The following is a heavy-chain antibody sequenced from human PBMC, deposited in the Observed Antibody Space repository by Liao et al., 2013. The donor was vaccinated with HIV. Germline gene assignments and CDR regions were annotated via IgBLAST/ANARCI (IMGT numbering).Heavy chain of an antibody. CDR2: IYTGMSTTGTT. Sequence: QVRLQESGPGLVKPSQTLSLTCTVSGDLIRRDNYYWTWIRQPAGKGLEWIGHIYTGMSTTGTTNYNPSLKSRVTMSVDTSKNQFSLKLSSVTAADTAVYYCAREGRYYDSSGYSAFDIWGQGTMVTVSS. V-gene: IGHV4-61*02. J-gene: IGHJ3*02. CDR1: GDLIRRDNYY. CDR3: AREGRYYDSSGYSAFDI. D-gene: IGHD3-22*01.